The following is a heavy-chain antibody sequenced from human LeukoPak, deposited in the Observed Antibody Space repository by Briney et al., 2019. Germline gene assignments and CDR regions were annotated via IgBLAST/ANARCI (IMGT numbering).Heavy chain of an antibody. CDR2: INTGDGT. D-gene: IGHD3-22*01. CDR3: AREAFTDSTGYYFSPLDM. V-gene: IGHV3-13*01. J-gene: IGHJ3*02. CDR1: GFTFSNYD. Sequence: GGSLRLSCEASGFTFSNYDMHWVRQTTGKGLEWVSLINTGDGTFYPDSVKGRLTISRENAKNSLYLQMNSLTVDDTAVYYCAREAFTDSTGYYFSPLDMWGQGTMVTVSS.